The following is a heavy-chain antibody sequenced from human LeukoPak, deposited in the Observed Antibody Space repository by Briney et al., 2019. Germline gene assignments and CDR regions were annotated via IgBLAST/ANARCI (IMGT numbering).Heavy chain of an antibody. D-gene: IGHD5-12*01. J-gene: IGHJ4*02. V-gene: IGHV3-30-3*01. CDR3: ARGGYSGYDFDY. Sequence: GGSLRLSCAASGFTFSSYAMHWVRQAPGKGLEWVAVISYDGSNKYYADSVKGRFTISRDNSKNTLYLQMNSLRAEDTVVYYCARGGYSGYDFDYWGQGTLVTVSS. CDR1: GFTFSSYA. CDR2: ISYDGSNK.